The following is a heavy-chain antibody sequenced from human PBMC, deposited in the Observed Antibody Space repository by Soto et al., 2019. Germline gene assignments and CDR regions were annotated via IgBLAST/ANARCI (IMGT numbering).Heavy chain of an antibody. Sequence: QVQLVQSGVEVEKPGASVKVSCKASGYTFTSYGVSWVRHAPGQGLEWMGWISAYNGNTNYAQKFQGRVTMTTDTSTSTAYMELRSLRSDDTAVYYCSRDVPTVTTGGPHYLGQGTLVTVSS. V-gene: IGHV1-18*01. J-gene: IGHJ4*02. CDR3: SRDVPTVTTGGPHY. D-gene: IGHD4-17*01. CDR1: GYTFTSYG. CDR2: ISAYNGNT.